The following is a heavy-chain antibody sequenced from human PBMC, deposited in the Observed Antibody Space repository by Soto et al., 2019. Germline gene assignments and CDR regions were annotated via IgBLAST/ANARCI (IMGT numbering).Heavy chain of an antibody. D-gene: IGHD6-19*01. J-gene: IGHJ5*02. V-gene: IGHV1-18*01. CDR2: INAYNGNT. Sequence: ASVKVSCKASGYTFTSYDINWVRHATGQGLEWMGWINAYNGNTNYAQKFQGRVTMTTDTSTSTAYMELRSLRSDDTAVYYCARDRIQWLVRDDWFDPWGQGTLVTVSS. CDR3: ARDRIQWLVRDDWFDP. CDR1: GYTFTSYD.